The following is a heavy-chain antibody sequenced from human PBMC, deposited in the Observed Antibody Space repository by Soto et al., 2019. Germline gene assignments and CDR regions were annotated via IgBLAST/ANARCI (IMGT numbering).Heavy chain of an antibody. CDR3: ARGRYGDY. CDR1: GYTFTSYG. D-gene: IGHD1-1*01. CDR2: ISAHNGNT. V-gene: IGHV1-18*01. Sequence: QVHLVQSGAEVKKPGASVKVSRKASGYTFTSYGITWVRQAPGQGLEWMGWISAHNGNTDYAQKLQGRVIVTRDTSTSTAYMELSCLRSDDTAVYYSARGRYGDYWGQGALVTVSS. J-gene: IGHJ4*02.